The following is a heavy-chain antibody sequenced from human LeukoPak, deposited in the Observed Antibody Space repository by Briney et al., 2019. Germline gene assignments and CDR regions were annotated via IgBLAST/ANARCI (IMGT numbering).Heavy chain of an antibody. CDR2: INSDGSST. CDR1: GFTFSSYW. V-gene: IGHV3-74*01. D-gene: IGHD3-16*02. J-gene: IGHJ4*02. Sequence: PGGSPRLSCAASGFTFSSYWMHWVRQAPGKGLVWVSRINSDGSSTSYADSVKGRFTISRDNAKNTLYLQMNSLRAEDTAVYYCARESFSFCYDYWGQGTLATVSS. CDR3: ARESFSFCYDY.